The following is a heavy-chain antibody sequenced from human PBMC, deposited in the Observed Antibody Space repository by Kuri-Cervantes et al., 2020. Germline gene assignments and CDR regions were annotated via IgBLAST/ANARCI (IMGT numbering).Heavy chain of an antibody. Sequence: GESLKISCTASGFTFGDYATSWVRQAPGKGLEWVGFIRSKAYGGTTEYAASVKGRFTISRDDSKSIAYLQMNSLKTEDTAVYYCTRGGYDFWSGYSHYYYMDVWGKGTAVTVSS. D-gene: IGHD3-3*01. J-gene: IGHJ6*03. CDR2: IRSKAYGGTT. V-gene: IGHV3-49*04. CDR3: TRGGYDFWSGYSHYYYMDV. CDR1: GFTFGDYA.